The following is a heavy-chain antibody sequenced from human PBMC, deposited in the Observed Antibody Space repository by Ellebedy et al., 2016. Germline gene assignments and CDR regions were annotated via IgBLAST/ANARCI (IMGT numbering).Heavy chain of an antibody. J-gene: IGHJ6*03. CDR3: ASGIAAPFYYYYYMDV. V-gene: IGHV1-69*13. CDR1: GGTFSSYA. Sequence: SVKVSXXASGGTFSSYAISWVRQAPGQGLEWMGGIIPIFGTANYAQKFQGRVTITADESTSTAYMELSSLRSEDTAVYYCASGIAAPFYYYYYMDVWGKGTTVTVSS. D-gene: IGHD6-13*01. CDR2: IIPIFGTA.